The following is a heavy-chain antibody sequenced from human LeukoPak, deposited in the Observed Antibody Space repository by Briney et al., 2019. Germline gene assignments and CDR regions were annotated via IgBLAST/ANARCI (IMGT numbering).Heavy chain of an antibody. D-gene: IGHD6-13*01. CDR2: ISWNSGSI. CDR1: GFTFSSHW. Sequence: GGSLRLSCAASGFTFSSHWMTWIRQAPGKGLEWVSGISWNSGSIGYADSVKGRFTISRDNSKNTLYLQMNSLRAEDTAVYYCARAGIAAAGTQVNYYYGMDVWGQGTTVTVSS. J-gene: IGHJ6*02. V-gene: IGHV3-9*01. CDR3: ARAGIAAAGTQVNYYYGMDV.